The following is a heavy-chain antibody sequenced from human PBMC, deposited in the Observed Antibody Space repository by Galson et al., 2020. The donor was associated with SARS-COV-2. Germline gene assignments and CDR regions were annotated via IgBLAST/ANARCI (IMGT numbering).Heavy chain of an antibody. V-gene: IGHV1-69*02. J-gene: IGHJ6*02. CDR1: GGTFSSYT. Sequence: SVKVSCKASGGTFSSYTISWVRQAPGQGLEWMGRIIPILGIANYAQKFQGRVTITADKSTSTAYMELSSLRSEDTAVYYCAYAIMRYYYGMDVWGQGTTVTVSS. CDR2: IIPILGIA. CDR3: AYAIMRYYYGMDV. D-gene: IGHD2-8*01.